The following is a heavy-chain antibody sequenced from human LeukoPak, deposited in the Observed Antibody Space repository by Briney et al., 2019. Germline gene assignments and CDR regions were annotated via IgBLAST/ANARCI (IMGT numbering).Heavy chain of an antibody. CDR3: ARDRTIFGVVNYMDV. D-gene: IGHD3-3*01. V-gene: IGHV4-59*01. J-gene: IGHJ6*03. CDR1: GGSINSYY. Sequence: SETLSLTCTVSGGSINSYYWSWIRQPPGKGLEWIGYIYYSGSTNYNPSLKSRVTISLDTSNNQFSLKLSSVTAADTAVYYCARDRTIFGVVNYMDVWGKGTTVTVSS. CDR2: IYYSGST.